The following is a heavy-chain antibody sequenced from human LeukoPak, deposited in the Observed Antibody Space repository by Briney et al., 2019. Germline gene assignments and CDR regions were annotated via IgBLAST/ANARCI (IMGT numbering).Heavy chain of an antibody. CDR3: AKDGAVAGIGY. Sequence: GGSLRHSCAASGFTFSSYGMHWVRQAPGKGLEWVAVISYDGSNKYYADSVKGRFTISRDNSKNTLYLQMNSLRAEDTAVYYCAKDGAVAGIGYWGQGTLVTVSS. V-gene: IGHV3-30*18. D-gene: IGHD6-19*01. J-gene: IGHJ4*02. CDR2: ISYDGSNK. CDR1: GFTFSSYG.